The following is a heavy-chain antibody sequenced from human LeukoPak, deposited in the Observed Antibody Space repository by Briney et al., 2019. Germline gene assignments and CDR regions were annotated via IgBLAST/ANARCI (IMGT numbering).Heavy chain of an antibody. Sequence: GASVKVSFKASGYTLTNYHVHWVRQAPGQGLEWMGIINPSAGATVYAQNFQGRVTMTGDTSTNTVYMELSSLRSEDTAVYYCAREVPRSCYFDFWGQGTLVTVSS. CDR2: INPSAGAT. CDR1: GYTLTNYH. V-gene: IGHV1-46*01. D-gene: IGHD3-16*02. CDR3: AREVPRSCYFDF. J-gene: IGHJ4*02.